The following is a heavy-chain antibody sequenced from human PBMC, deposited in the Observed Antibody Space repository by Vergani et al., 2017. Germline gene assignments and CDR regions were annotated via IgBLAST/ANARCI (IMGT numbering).Heavy chain of an antibody. CDR2: ISWNSGSL. V-gene: IGHV3-9*01. J-gene: IGHJ3*02. CDR1: GFTFDDYA. D-gene: IGHD5-12*01. CDR3: AKGDIVATPDAFDI. Sequence: EVQLVESGGGLVQPGRSLRLSCAASGFTFDDYAMHWVRQAPGKGLEWVSGISWNSGSLGYADSVKGRFTTPRDNAKNSLYLQMNSLRAEDTALYYCAKGDIVATPDAFDIWGQGTMVTVSS.